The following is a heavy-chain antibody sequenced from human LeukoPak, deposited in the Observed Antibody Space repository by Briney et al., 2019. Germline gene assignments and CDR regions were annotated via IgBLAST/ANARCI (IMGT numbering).Heavy chain of an antibody. CDR2: IRFDGSND. V-gene: IGHV3-30*02. J-gene: IGHJ4*02. CDR3: AKDQSGIDY. CDR1: GFTFSSFG. D-gene: IGHD3-3*01. Sequence: GGSLRLSCAASGFTFSSFGMHWVRQAPGKGLEWVTFIRFDGSNDYYADSVKGRFTISRDNSKRTVYLQMSNLGTEDTAVYYCAKDQSGIDYWGQGTLVTVSS.